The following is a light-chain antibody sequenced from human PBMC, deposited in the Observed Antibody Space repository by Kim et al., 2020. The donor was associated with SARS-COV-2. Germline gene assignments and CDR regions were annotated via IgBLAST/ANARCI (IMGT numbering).Light chain of an antibody. CDR3: QQYNSLRT. Sequence: SASVEDRVITPCRGSQSLKNWMAWYQQKPGKVPKLLIYKASSLQPGVASRFSGSGSGTDFTLTISSLQPDDSATYYCQQYNSLRTFGQGTKVDIK. CDR1: QSLKNW. CDR2: KAS. J-gene: IGKJ1*01. V-gene: IGKV1-5*03.